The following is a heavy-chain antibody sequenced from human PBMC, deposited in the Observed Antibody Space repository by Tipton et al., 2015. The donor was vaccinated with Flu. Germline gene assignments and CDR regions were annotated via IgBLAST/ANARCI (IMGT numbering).Heavy chain of an antibody. CDR1: GGSISSYY. CDR2: IYYSGST. CDR3: ARMATALNFDY. V-gene: IGHV4-59*01. D-gene: IGHD5-24*01. Sequence: LRLSCTVSGGSISSYYWSWIRQPPGKGLEWIGYIYYSGSTNYNPSLKSRVTISVDTSKNQFSLKLSSVTAADTAVYYCARMATALNFDYWGQGTLVTVSS. J-gene: IGHJ4*02.